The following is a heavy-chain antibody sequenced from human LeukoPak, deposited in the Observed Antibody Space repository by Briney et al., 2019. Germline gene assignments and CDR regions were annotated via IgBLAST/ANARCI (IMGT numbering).Heavy chain of an antibody. CDR3: ARGLVVGPSARSAIFDY. Sequence: GGSLRLSCAASGFTLSNCWMSWVRQAPGKGLEWVANIKQDGSEKYYVDSVKGRFTISRDNAKNSLYLQMNGLRAVDTAVYYCARGLVVGPSARSAIFDYWGQGTLVTVSS. CDR1: GFTLSNCW. D-gene: IGHD2-2*01. CDR2: IKQDGSEK. V-gene: IGHV3-7*01. J-gene: IGHJ4*02.